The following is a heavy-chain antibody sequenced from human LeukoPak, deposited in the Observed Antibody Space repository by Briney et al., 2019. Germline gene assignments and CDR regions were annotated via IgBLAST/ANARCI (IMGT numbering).Heavy chain of an antibody. CDR2: MNPNSGNT. V-gene: IGHV1-8*02. CDR1: GGTFSSYA. Sequence: ASVKVSCKASGGTFSSYAINWVRQATGQGLEWMGWMNPNSGNTGYAQKFQGRVTMTRNTSISTAYMELSSLRSEDTAVYYCARQEYYYGSGDTDYWGQGTLVTVSS. D-gene: IGHD3-10*01. J-gene: IGHJ4*02. CDR3: ARQEYYYGSGDTDY.